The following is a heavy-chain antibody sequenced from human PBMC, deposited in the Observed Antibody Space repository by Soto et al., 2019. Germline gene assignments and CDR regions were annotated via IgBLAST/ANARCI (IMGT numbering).Heavy chain of an antibody. V-gene: IGHV1-3*01. J-gene: IGHJ6*02. CDR3: AKAISYYYGMDV. CDR2: INAGNGNT. D-gene: IGHD2-21*01. CDR1: GYTFTSYA. Sequence: GASLKVSCKASGYTFTSYAMHWVRQAPGQRLEWMGWINAGNGNTKYSQKFQGRVTITRDTSASTAYMELSSLRSEDTAVYYCAKAISYYYGMDVWGQGTTVTVSS.